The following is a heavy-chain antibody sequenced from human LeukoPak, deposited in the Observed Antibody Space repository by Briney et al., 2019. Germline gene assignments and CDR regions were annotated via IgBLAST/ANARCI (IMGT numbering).Heavy chain of an antibody. CDR3: ARASEGIGFFDY. CDR2: IYTSGST. Sequence: SETLSLTCTVSGGSISSGSYYWGWVQQPAGKGLEWIGRIYTSGSTKYDPSLKDRVTISADTSKTQFSLDLNSMTAADTAIYYCARASEGIGFFDYWGQGILVTVSS. D-gene: IGHD2-2*03. V-gene: IGHV4-61*02. CDR1: GGSISSGSYY. J-gene: IGHJ4*02.